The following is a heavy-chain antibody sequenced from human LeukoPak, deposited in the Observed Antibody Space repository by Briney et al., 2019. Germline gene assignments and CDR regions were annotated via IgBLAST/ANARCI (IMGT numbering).Heavy chain of an antibody. CDR3: ARRGYDSAGTQYYFDH. D-gene: IGHD5-12*01. J-gene: IGHJ4*02. V-gene: IGHV2-70*11. CDR1: GFSLSTSGMC. CDR2: VDWDDDK. Sequence: SGPALVKPTQTLTLTCTFSGFSLSTSGMCVNWIRQPPGNALEWLARVDWDDDKYYTASLKARLTISKDISKNQVVLTMTNMDPVDTATYYCARRGYDSAGTQYYFDHWGQGILVTVSS.